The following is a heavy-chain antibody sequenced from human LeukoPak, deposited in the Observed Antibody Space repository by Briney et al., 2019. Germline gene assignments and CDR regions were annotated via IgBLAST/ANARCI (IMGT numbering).Heavy chain of an antibody. CDR1: GYSITSYW. D-gene: IGHD3-22*01. J-gene: IGHJ3*02. Sequence: AESLKISCKGSGYSITSYWIGWVRQMPGKGLEWMGIIYPGDSDTRYSPSFQGQVTISADKSISTAYLQWSSLKASDTAMYYCARGYYDSSGYYFDAFDIWGQGTMVTVSS. V-gene: IGHV5-51*01. CDR3: ARGYYDSSGYYFDAFDI. CDR2: IYPGDSDT.